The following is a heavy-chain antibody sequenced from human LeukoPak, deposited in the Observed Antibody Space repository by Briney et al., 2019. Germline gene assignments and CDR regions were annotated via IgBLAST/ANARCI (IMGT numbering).Heavy chain of an antibody. CDR1: GVTFSSYG. CDR3: GKDSGFSGSYPDASDI. J-gene: IGHJ3*02. Sequence: GGSLRLSWVASGVTFSSYGMHWVRQPPGKGLEWVAFIRYDGSNEYYIDSVKGRFTLSRDNSKNTLYLQMNSLRAEDTAVYYCGKDSGFSGSYPDASDIWGQGTMVTVSS. D-gene: IGHD1-26*01. CDR2: IRYDGSNE. V-gene: IGHV3-30*02.